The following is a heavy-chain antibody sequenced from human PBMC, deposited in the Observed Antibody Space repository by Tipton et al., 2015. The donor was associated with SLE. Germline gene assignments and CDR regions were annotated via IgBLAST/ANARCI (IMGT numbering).Heavy chain of an antibody. D-gene: IGHD1-7*01. V-gene: IGHV3-9*01. J-gene: IGHJ3*02. Sequence: QLVQSGGGLVQPGRSMRLSCAASGCTFDDYAMHWVRQAPGKGLEWVSGISWNSGSIGYADSVKGRFTISRDNAKNSLYLQMNSLRAEDTALYYCAKGQTGTTGVAFDIWGQGTMVTVSS. CDR1: GCTFDDYA. CDR3: AKGQTGTTGVAFDI. CDR2: ISWNSGSI.